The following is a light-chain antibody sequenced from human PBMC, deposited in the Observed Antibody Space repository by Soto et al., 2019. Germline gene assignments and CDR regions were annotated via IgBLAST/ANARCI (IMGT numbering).Light chain of an antibody. CDR1: QSVSSSY. J-gene: IGKJ2*01. CDR3: QQYGSSPPMYT. Sequence: EIVLTQSPGTLSLSPGERATLSCRASQSVSSSYLAWYQQKPGQAPRVLIYRASSRATGIPDRFGGSGSGTDFTLTINRLEPEDFAVYYCQQYGSSPPMYTFGQGTKLEIK. CDR2: RAS. V-gene: IGKV3-20*01.